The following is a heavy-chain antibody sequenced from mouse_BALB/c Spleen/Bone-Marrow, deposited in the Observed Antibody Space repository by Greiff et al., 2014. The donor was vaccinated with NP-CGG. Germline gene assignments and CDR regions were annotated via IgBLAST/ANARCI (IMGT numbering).Heavy chain of an antibody. CDR3: SSHHKCAYYLDY. D-gene: IGHD1-3*01. CDR2: ISPNSGNT. CDR1: GYSFTRSW. J-gene: IGHJ2*01. V-gene: IGHV1S130*01. Sequence: QVQLQQSGSVLVRPGASVKLSCKASGYSFTRSWMHWAKQRPGQGLEWIGEISPNSGNTNYNEKFKGKATLTVDTSSSTAYVDLSSLTSENTAVYYCSSHHKCAYYLDYWGQGTTLTVSS.